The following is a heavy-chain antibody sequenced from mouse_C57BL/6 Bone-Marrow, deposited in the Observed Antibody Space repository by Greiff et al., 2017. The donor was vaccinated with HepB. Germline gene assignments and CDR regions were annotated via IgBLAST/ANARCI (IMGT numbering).Heavy chain of an antibody. CDR3: ASGALGFAY. Sequence: VQLQQSGPVLVKPGASVKMSCKASGYTFTDYYMNWVKQSHGKSLEWIGVINPYNGGTSYNQKFKGKATLTVDKSSSTAYMELNSLTSEDSAVYYCASGALGFAYWGQGTLVTVSA. V-gene: IGHV1-19*01. J-gene: IGHJ3*01. CDR2: INPYNGGT. CDR1: GYTFTDYY.